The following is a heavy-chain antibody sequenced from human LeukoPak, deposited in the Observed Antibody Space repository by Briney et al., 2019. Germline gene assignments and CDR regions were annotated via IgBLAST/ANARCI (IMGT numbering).Heavy chain of an antibody. Sequence: ASVKVSCKASGYTFTSYYMHWVRQAPGEGLEWMGIINPTGGSTSYAQKFQGRVTMTRDTSTSTVYMELSSLRSEDTAVYYCARGPRITLIRGGQWYYYMDVWGKGTTVTISS. CDR2: INPTGGST. V-gene: IGHV1-46*01. J-gene: IGHJ6*03. CDR1: GYTFTSYY. CDR3: ARGPRITLIRGGQWYYYMDV. D-gene: IGHD3-10*01.